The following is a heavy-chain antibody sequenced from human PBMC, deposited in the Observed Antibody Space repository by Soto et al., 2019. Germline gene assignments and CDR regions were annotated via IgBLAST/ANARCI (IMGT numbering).Heavy chain of an antibody. CDR2: ISAYNGNT. CDR1: SYTFTSYG. V-gene: IGHV1-18*01. J-gene: IGHJ4*02. Sequence: QVQLVQSGAEVKKPGASVKVSCKASSYTFTSYGISWVRQAPGQGLEWMGWISAYNGNTNYAQKLQGRVTMTTDTSTSTAYLELRSLRSDDTVVYYCARVTCRGGSCYSPLGYWGQGTLVTVSS. D-gene: IGHD2-15*01. CDR3: ARVTCRGGSCYSPLGY.